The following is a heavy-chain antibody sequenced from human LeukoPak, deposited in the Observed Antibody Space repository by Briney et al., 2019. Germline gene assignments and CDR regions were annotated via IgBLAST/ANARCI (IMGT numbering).Heavy chain of an antibody. CDR3: ARRAYCSGGSCYEFDP. D-gene: IGHD2-15*01. J-gene: IGHJ5*02. CDR2: IYYSGST. Sequence: PSETLSLTCTVSGVSISSYYWSWLRQPPGKGLEWIGYIYYSGSTNYNPSLKSRVTISVDTSKNQFSLKLSSVTAADTAVYYCARRAYCSGGSCYEFDPWGQGTLVTVSS. V-gene: IGHV4-59*08. CDR1: GVSISSYY.